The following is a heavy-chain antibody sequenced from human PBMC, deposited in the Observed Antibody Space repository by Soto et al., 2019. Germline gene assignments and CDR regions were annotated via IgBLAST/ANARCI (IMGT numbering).Heavy chain of an antibody. Sequence: GGSLRLSCQASGFNFDNYGMHWVRQAPGKGLEWVAVITYDGSFQYYADSVKGRFTISRDNSKNTLSLHLNTLKPEATAVYHCAKDRLGGTFYNILAFWGQGNRVTVSS. CDR3: AKDRLGGTFYNILAF. D-gene: IGHD1-7*01. CDR1: GFNFDNYG. CDR2: ITYDGSFQ. V-gene: IGHV3-30*18. J-gene: IGHJ4*02.